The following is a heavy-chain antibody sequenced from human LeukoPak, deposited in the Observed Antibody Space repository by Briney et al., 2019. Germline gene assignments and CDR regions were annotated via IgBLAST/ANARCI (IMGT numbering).Heavy chain of an antibody. CDR3: ARDDNWNDVGFDY. Sequence: PGGSLRLSCAASGFTFSSYSMNWVRQAPGKGLEWVSSISSSSSCIYYADSVKGRFTISRDNAKNSLYLQMNSLRAEDTAVYYCARDDNWNDVGFDYWGQGTLVTVSS. J-gene: IGHJ4*02. V-gene: IGHV3-21*01. CDR2: ISSSSSCI. CDR1: GFTFSSYS. D-gene: IGHD1-1*01.